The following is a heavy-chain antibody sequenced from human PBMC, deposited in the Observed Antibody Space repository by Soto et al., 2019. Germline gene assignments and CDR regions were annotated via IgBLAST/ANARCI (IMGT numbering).Heavy chain of an antibody. V-gene: IGHV5-51*01. J-gene: IGHJ4*02. CDR1: GYTFTTSW. CDR3: ARHAGYCSSTSCSQIDY. CDR2: IYPGDSDT. Sequence: GESLKISCKGSGYTFTTSWIAGWRKMPGKGLECMGIIYPGDSDTIYSPSFQGQVTISADKSINTAYLQWSSLRASDTATYYCARHAGYCSSTSCSQIDYWGQGTLVTVS. D-gene: IGHD2-2*01.